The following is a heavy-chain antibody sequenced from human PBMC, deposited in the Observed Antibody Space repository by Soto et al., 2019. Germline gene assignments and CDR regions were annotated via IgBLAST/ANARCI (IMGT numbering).Heavy chain of an antibody. J-gene: IGHJ4*02. CDR2: VSGNDGST. CDR1: GFTFSSYA. V-gene: IGHV3-23*01. D-gene: IGHD2-2*01. CDR3: AKGYCGSTRCSFDY. Sequence: GGSLRLSCAASGFTFSSYAMNWVRQAPGKGLEWVSGVSGNDGSTNYADSVRGRFTISRDTSRDTLYLQLNSLIAEDTAVYYRAKGYCGSTRCSFDYWGQGTLVTVSS.